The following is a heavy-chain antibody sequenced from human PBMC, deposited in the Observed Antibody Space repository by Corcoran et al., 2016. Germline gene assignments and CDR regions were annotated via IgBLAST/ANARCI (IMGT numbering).Heavy chain of an antibody. CDR3: ARHPNYNWFGP. Sequence: QLQLQESGPGLVKPSETLSLTCTVSGGSISSSSYYWGWIRQPPGKGLEWIGSIYYSGSTYYNPSLKSRVTISVDTSKNQFSLKLSSVTAADTAVYYCARHPNYNWFGPWGQGTLVTVSS. V-gene: IGHV4-39*01. CDR2: IYYSGST. CDR1: GGSISSSSYY. J-gene: IGHJ5*02.